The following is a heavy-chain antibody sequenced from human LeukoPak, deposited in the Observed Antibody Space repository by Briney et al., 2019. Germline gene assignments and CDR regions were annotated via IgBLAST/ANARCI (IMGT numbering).Heavy chain of an antibody. V-gene: IGHV1-46*01. CDR2: INPSGGST. Sequence: ASVKVSCKASGYTFTSYYMHWVRQAPGQGLEWMGIINPSGGSTSYAQKFKGRVTMARDTSTSTVYMELSSLRFEDTAVYYCARNNPDCSSTSCYVANYDYWGQGTLVTVSS. D-gene: IGHD2-2*01. CDR3: ARNNPDCSSTSCYVANYDY. CDR1: GYTFTSYY. J-gene: IGHJ4*02.